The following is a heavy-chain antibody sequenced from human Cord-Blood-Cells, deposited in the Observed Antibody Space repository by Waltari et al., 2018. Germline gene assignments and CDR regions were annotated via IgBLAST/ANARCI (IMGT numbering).Heavy chain of an antibody. V-gene: IGHV3-23*01. CDR1: GFTFSSYA. D-gene: IGHD3-3*01. CDR3: AKDITIFGVVIIDY. Sequence: EVQLLESGGGLVQPGGSLRLSCAASGFTFSSYALSWVRQAPGKGLEWVSAISGSGGSTYYADSVKDRFTISRDNSKNTLYLQMNSLRAEDTAVYYCAKDITIFGVVIIDYWGQGTLVTVSS. J-gene: IGHJ4*02. CDR2: ISGSGGST.